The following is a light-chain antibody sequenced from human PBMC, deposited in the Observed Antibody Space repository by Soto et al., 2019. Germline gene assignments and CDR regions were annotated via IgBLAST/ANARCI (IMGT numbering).Light chain of an antibody. V-gene: IGKV1-5*01. CDR1: QSISTW. Sequence: DIQMTQSPSTLSASVGDRVTITCRASQSISTWLAWYQQKPGRAPKLLISDASRLEGGVPPRFSGSGSGTQFTLTVSSLQPDDFATYYCQHYSTYSGTFGQGTKGEIK. CDR3: QHYSTYSGT. CDR2: DAS. J-gene: IGKJ1*01.